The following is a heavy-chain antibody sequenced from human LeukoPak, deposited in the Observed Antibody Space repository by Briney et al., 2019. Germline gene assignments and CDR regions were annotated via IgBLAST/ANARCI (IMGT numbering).Heavy chain of an antibody. CDR3: ARDPTITMVRGVKGRNFDY. D-gene: IGHD3-10*01. V-gene: IGHV1-18*04. CDR1: GYTFTGYY. CDR2: ISAYNGNT. Sequence: ASVKVSCKASGYTFTGYYMHWVRQAPGQGLEWMGWISAYNGNTNYAQKLQGRVTMTTDTSTSTAYMELRSLRSDDTAVYYCARDPTITMVRGVKGRNFDYWGQGTLVTVSS. J-gene: IGHJ4*02.